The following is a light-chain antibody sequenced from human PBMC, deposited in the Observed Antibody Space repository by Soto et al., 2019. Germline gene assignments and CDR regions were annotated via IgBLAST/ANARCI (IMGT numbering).Light chain of an antibody. Sequence: EIVLTQSPATLSLSPGERSTLSCRSSQSVSNNFLAWYRQKPGQAPRLLIYGASWRATGISDRFSGSGSGTDFTLIISRLEPEDFAVYYCQQYGSLPRTFGQGTNVDI. CDR1: QSVSNNF. J-gene: IGKJ1*01. V-gene: IGKV3-20*01. CDR3: QQYGSLPRT. CDR2: GAS.